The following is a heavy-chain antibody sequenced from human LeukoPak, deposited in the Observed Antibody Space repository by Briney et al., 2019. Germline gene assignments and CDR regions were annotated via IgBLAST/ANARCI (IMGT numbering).Heavy chain of an antibody. J-gene: IGHJ1*01. Sequence: ASVKVSCKASGYTFTGYYMHWVRQAPGQGLEWIGWINPNSGGTNFAQKFQGRVTLTRDTSINTAYMELSSLRSDDTAVYYCARAKLDDCGGVCDQYFQHWGQGTLVTVSS. CDR2: INPNSGGT. V-gene: IGHV1-2*02. CDR1: GYTFTGYY. D-gene: IGHD2-21*02. CDR3: ARAKLDDCGGVCDQYFQH.